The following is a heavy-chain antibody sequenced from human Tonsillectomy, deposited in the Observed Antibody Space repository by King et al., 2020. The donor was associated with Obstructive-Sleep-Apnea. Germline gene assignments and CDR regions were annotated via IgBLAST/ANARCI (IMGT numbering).Heavy chain of an antibody. V-gene: IGHV3-9*01. CDR2: INWNSGSI. CDR1: GFTFDDYG. CDR3: TKSYSSGWYVPFDY. J-gene: IGHJ4*02. Sequence: VQLVESGGGLVQPGRSLRLSCAASGFTFDDYGMHWVRHGPGKGLEWVSGINWNSGSIGYADSVKGRFTISRDNAKNSLYLQMNSLRSEDTALYYCTKSYSSGWYVPFDYWGQGILVTISS. D-gene: IGHD6-19*01.